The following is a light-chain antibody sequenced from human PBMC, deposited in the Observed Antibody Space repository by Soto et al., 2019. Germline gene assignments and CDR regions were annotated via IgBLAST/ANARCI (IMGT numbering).Light chain of an antibody. CDR2: DAS. CDR1: QDISHY. V-gene: IGKV1-33*01. CDR3: QQYDDLPIT. J-gene: IGKJ5*01. Sequence: DIQITQSAGPLSASVGDTVTITCQASQDISHYLNWYQQKPGNALQLLIYDASNLHPGVPSRFRGSGSGTEFSFNITSLQPEDVATYYRQQYDDLPITFGQGTRLEIK.